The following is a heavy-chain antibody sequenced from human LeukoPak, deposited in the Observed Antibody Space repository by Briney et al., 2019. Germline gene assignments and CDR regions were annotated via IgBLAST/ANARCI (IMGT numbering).Heavy chain of an antibody. CDR1: GGSISSYY. D-gene: IGHD5-18*01. Sequence: SETLSLTCTVSGGSISSYYWSWIRQPPGKGLEWIGYIYYSGSTNYNPSLKSRVTISVDTSKNQFSLKLSSVTAADTAVYYRARWIAAMVFDHWGQGTLVTVSS. V-gene: IGHV4-59*01. CDR2: IYYSGST. J-gene: IGHJ4*02. CDR3: ARWIAAMVFDH.